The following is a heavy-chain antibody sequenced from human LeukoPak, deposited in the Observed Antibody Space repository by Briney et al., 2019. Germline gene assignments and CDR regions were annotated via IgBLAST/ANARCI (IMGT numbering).Heavy chain of an antibody. CDR1: GGSFSDDY. CDR3: ASSSYSSGWYGPGYYYYMDV. Sequence: SETLSLTCAVYGGSFSDDYWTWIRQPPGKGLEWIGYIYYSGSTNYNPSLKSRVTISVDTSKNQFSLKLSSVTAADTAVYYCASSSYSSGWYGPGYYYYMDVWGKGTTVTVSS. V-gene: IGHV4-59*01. J-gene: IGHJ6*03. D-gene: IGHD6-19*01. CDR2: IYYSGST.